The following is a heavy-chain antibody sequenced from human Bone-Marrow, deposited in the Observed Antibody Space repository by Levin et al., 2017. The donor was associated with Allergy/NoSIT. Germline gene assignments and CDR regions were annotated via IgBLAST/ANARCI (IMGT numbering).Heavy chain of an antibody. V-gene: IGHV3-53*01. CDR3: GREPYN. J-gene: IGHJ4*02. CDR2: IYSGGTT. D-gene: IGHD2-2*02. Sequence: LSLTCAASGFTVRNNYMSWVRQAPGKGLEWVSVIYSGGTTYYADSVRGRFTISRDSSNNTLYLQMNSLRAEDTAVYYCGREPYNWGQGTLVTVSS. CDR1: GFTVRNNY.